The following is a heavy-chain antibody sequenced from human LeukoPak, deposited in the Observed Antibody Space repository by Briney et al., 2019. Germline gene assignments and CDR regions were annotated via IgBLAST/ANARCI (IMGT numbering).Heavy chain of an antibody. CDR2: INHSGST. Sequence: SETLSLTCTVSGGSISSYYWSWIRQSPGKGLEWIGEINHSGSTNYNPSLKSRVTISVDTSKNQFSLKLSSVTAADTAVYYCARGITMVRGAFDYWGQGTLVTVSS. D-gene: IGHD3-10*01. CDR1: GGSISSYY. J-gene: IGHJ4*02. V-gene: IGHV4-34*01. CDR3: ARGITMVRGAFDY.